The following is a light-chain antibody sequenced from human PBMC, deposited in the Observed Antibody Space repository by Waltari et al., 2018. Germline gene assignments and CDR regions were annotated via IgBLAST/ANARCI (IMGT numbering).Light chain of an antibody. CDR3: SSHTSTVPHV. J-gene: IGLJ1*01. V-gene: IGLV2-14*01. CDR1: SNDVGGYGY. Sequence: QSALTQPASVSGSPGQSVSIPCPGTSNDVGGYGYVSWYQQFPGKAPKLMIYEVSYRPSGVSSRFSGSKSGNTASLTISGLQAEDEAVYYCSSHTSTVPHVFGTGTKVTVV. CDR2: EVS.